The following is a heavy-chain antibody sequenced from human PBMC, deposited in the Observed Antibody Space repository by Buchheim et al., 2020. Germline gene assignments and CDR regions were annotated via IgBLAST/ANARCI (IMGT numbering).Heavy chain of an antibody. D-gene: IGHD3-16*01. CDR1: GASISSRAHH. CDR3: ASYYVGEGGRGY. V-gene: IGHV4-31*03. Sequence: QVLLQESGPGVAKPSQTVSLTCTVLGASISSRAHHLAWLRQHPGKGLEWIGCIYDNSGRTYYNPSLQSRAYISVDTSNNQFSLRLTSATAADAALYYCASYYVGEGGRGYWGQGT. J-gene: IGHJ4*02. CDR2: IYDNSGRT.